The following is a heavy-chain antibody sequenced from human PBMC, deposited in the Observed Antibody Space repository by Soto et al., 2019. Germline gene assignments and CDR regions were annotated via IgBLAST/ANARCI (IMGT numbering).Heavy chain of an antibody. Sequence: GGSLRLSCAASEFTFSSYAMHWVRQAPGKGLEGVAVISYDGSNKYYADSVKGRFTISRDNSKNTLYLQMNSLRAEDTAVYYCARDFCSSTSCYHLYYYGMDVWGQGPTVTVSS. J-gene: IGHJ6*02. V-gene: IGHV3-30-3*01. CDR1: EFTFSSYA. CDR3: ARDFCSSTSCYHLYYYGMDV. D-gene: IGHD2-2*01. CDR2: ISYDGSNK.